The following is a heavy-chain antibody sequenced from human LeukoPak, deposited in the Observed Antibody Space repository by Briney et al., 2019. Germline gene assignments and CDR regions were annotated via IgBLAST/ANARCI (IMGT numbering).Heavy chain of an antibody. J-gene: IGHJ4*02. Sequence: SQTLSLTYAISGDSVSSNSATWNWLRQSPSRGLEWLGSTYYRSKWYTDYAVSVKSRITINPDTSKNQFSLQLNSVTPEDTAVYYCARVRDYGGNVFDYWGQGTLVTVSS. D-gene: IGHD4-23*01. V-gene: IGHV6-1*01. CDR3: ARVRDYGGNVFDY. CDR1: GDSVSSNSAT. CDR2: TYYRSKWYT.